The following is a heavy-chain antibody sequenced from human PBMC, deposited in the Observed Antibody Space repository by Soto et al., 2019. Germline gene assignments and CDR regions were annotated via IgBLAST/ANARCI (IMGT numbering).Heavy chain of an antibody. CDR2: INHSGST. CDR3: ARGQLLEDYGDYENYFDY. CDR1: GGSFSGYY. Sequence: QVQLQQRGAGLLKPSETLSLTCAVYGGSFSGYYWSWIRQPPGKGLEWIGEINHSGSTSYNPSLKSRVTLSVDTSKNQVSRKLSPLAAVDTARYYCARGQLLEDYGDYENYFDYWGQGTLVT. J-gene: IGHJ4*02. D-gene: IGHD4-17*01. V-gene: IGHV4-34*01.